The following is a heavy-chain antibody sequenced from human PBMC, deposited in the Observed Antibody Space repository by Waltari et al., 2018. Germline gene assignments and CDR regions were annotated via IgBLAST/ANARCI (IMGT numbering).Heavy chain of an antibody. V-gene: IGHV4-4*07. Sequence: QVQLQESGPGLVKPSETLSLTCTVSGGSISSYYWSWIRQPAGKGLEWIGRIYTSGSTNYNPSLKSRVTMSVDPSKNQFSLKLSSVTAADTAVYYCARDGSVSNYYYYMDVWGKGTTVTVSS. CDR3: ARDGSVSNYYYYMDV. CDR2: IYTSGST. J-gene: IGHJ6*03. CDR1: GGSISSYY.